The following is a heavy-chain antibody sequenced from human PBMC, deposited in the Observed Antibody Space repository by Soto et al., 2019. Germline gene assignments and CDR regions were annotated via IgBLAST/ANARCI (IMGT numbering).Heavy chain of an antibody. D-gene: IGHD3-10*01. J-gene: IGHJ6*04. Sequence: QVQLQESGPGLVKPSQTLSLTCSVSGGSISSGGYYWSWIRQPPGKGLEWIGYIYYSANTHYNPSLKGRVSISAVTSKNQFCLHLISVTAADTAVYYCARSGGNSYYYGLDVWGKWTTVTVSS. CDR3: ARSGGNSYYYGLDV. V-gene: IGHV4-31*02. CDR2: IYYSANT. CDR1: GGSISSGGYY.